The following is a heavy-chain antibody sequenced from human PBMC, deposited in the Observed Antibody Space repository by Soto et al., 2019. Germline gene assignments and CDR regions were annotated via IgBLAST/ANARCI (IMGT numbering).Heavy chain of an antibody. D-gene: IGHD3-22*01. CDR3: ARGLVDSSGYY. V-gene: IGHV3-30-3*01. CDR2: ILNDGSNK. CDR1: GFTFSSYT. J-gene: IGHJ4*02. Sequence: GGSLRLSCAASGFTFSSYTMHWVRQAPGKGLEWVAVILNDGSNKYYADSVKGRFTISRDNSKNTVYLQMNSLRAEDTAVYYCARGLVDSSGYYWGQGTLVTVS.